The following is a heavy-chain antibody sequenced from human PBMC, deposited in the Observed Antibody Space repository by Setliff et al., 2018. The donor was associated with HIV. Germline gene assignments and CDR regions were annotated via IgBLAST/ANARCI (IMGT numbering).Heavy chain of an antibody. V-gene: IGHV4-61*09. CDR2: VYTTGSA. CDR1: GASFIRSRYY. J-gene: IGHJ3*02. CDR3: ARGNLALNLDS. Sequence: SETLSLTCTVSGASFIRSRYYWSWIRQPAGKGLEWIGHVYTTGSASYNPSLESRVTILEALSKNQFSLKLSSVTAADTAVYYCARGNLALNLDSWGQGTMVTVSS.